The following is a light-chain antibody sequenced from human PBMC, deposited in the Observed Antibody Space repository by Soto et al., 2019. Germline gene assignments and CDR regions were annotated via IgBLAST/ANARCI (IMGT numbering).Light chain of an antibody. CDR1: QSISSW. CDR2: KAS. CDR3: QHYDTYPWT. V-gene: IGKV1-5*03. J-gene: IGKJ1*01. Sequence: DIQMTQSPSTLSASVGDRVTITCRASQSISSWLAWYQQKPGRAPKLLIYKASSLESGVPSRFSGSGSGTASTPTISSLQPDDFATYYCQHYDTYPWTFGQGTKVEVK.